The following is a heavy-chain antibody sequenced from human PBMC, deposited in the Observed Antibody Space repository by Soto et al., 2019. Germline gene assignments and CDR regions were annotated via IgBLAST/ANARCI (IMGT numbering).Heavy chain of an antibody. V-gene: IGHV3-23*01. J-gene: IGHJ4*02. CDR1: GFTFSSYA. CDR3: ACYSSSWYKGSIIDY. Sequence: EVQLLESGGGLVQPGGSLRLSCAASGFTFSSYAMSWVRQAPGKGLEWVSAISGSGGSTYYADSVKGRFTISRDNSKNTLYLQMNSLRAEDTAVYYCACYSSSWYKGSIIDYWGQGTLVTVSS. CDR2: ISGSGGST. D-gene: IGHD6-13*01.